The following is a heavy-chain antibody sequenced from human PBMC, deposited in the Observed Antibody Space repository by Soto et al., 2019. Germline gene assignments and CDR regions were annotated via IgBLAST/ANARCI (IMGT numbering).Heavy chain of an antibody. CDR2: IYYSGST. CDR3: ARYYYDSSGYYDPDDFLHFDY. D-gene: IGHD3-22*01. CDR1: GGSISSYY. V-gene: IGHV4-59*08. J-gene: IGHJ4*02. Sequence: SETLSLTCTVSGGSISSYYWSWIRQPPGKGLEWIGYIYYSGSTNYNPSLKSRVTISVDTSKNQFSLKLSSVTAADTAVYYCARYYYDSSGYYDPDDFLHFDYWGQGTLVTVSS.